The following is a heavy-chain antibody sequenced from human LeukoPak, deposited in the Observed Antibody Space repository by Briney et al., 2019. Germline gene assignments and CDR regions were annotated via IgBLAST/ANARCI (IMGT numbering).Heavy chain of an antibody. J-gene: IGHJ6*02. D-gene: IGHD1-26*01. V-gene: IGHV1-2*02. CDR2: INPNSGDT. CDR3: ARTLPNYYYGMDV. CDR1: GYTFSGYY. Sequence: ASVTVSCKASGYTFSGYYMHWVRQAPGQGLEWMGWINPNSGDTNYAQKFQGRVSMTRDTSINTAYMELSRLRSDDTSVYYCARTLPNYYYGMDVWGQGTTVTVSS.